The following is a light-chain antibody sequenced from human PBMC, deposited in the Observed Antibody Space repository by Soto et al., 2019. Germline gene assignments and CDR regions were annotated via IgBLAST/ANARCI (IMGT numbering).Light chain of an antibody. CDR2: DAS. CDR3: HQRKSWPRT. Sequence: EIVLTQSPGTLSLSPGERATLSCRASQSLSSSQLAWYQQKPGQAPRLLIHDASSRATGISDRFTGSGSGTDFTLTISSLEPEDFAVYYCHQRKSWPRTFGQGTKVDI. CDR1: QSLSSSQ. J-gene: IGKJ1*01. V-gene: IGKV3D-20*02.